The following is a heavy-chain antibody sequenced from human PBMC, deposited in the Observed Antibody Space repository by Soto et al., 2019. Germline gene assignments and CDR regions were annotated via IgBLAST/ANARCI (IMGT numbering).Heavy chain of an antibody. V-gene: IGHV4-34*01. CDR2: INHSGST. J-gene: IGHJ3*02. D-gene: IGHD7-27*01. CDR3: ARHKLGTRAFDI. CDR1: GGSFSGYY. Sequence: SETLSLTCAVYGGSFSGYYWSWIRQPPGKGLEWIGEINHSGSTNYNPSLKSRVTISVDTSKNQFSLKLSSVTAADTAVYYCARHKLGTRAFDIWGQGTMVTVSS.